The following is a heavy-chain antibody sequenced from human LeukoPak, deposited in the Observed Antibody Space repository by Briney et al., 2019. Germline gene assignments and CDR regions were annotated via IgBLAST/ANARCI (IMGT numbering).Heavy chain of an antibody. CDR3: AGGTQMATITPHDAFDI. Sequence: PGGSLRLSCAASGFTFSGYPIHWVRQAPGKGLEWVAVISYDGSNKYYADSVKGRFTISRDNSKNTLYLQMNSLRAEDTAVYYCAGGTQMATITPHDAFDIWGQGTMVTVSS. CDR1: GFTFSGYP. D-gene: IGHD5-24*01. V-gene: IGHV3-30*14. CDR2: ISYDGSNK. J-gene: IGHJ3*02.